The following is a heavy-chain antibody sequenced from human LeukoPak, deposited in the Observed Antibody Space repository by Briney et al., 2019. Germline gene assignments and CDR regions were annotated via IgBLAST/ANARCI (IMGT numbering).Heavy chain of an antibody. CDR1: GYTFTSYG. J-gene: IGHJ1*01. D-gene: IGHD3-22*01. Sequence: ASVKVSCKASGYTFTSYGISWVRQAPGQGLEWMGWISAYNGNTNYAQKLQGRVTMTTDTSTSTAYMELRSLRSDDTAVYYCARDKETYYYDSSGYGHWGQGTLVTVSS. V-gene: IGHV1-18*01. CDR3: ARDKETYYYDSSGYGH. CDR2: ISAYNGNT.